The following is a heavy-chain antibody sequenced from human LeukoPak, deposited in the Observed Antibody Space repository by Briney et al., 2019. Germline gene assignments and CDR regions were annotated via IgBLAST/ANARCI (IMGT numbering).Heavy chain of an antibody. Sequence: GGSLRLSCAASGFTDGMSWVRQAPGKGLEWVSAISGSGDKTFYADSVKGRFAISRDNSKNTLYLQMNSLRAEDTAVYYCAKGGIAAAGTVDYWGQGTLVTVSS. CDR2: ISGSGDKT. J-gene: IGHJ4*02. D-gene: IGHD6-13*01. V-gene: IGHV3-23*01. CDR1: GFTDG. CDR3: AKGGIAAAGTVDY.